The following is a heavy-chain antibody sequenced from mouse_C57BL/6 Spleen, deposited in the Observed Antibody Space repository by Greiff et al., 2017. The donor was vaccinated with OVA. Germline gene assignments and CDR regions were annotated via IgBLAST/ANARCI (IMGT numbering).Heavy chain of an antibody. Sequence: QVQLKESGAELVRPGASVKLSCKASGYTFTDYYINWVKQRPGQGLEWIARIYPGSGNTYYNEKFKGKATLTAEKSSSTAYMQLSSLTSEDSAVYFCARGGATVYWYFDVWGTGTTVTVSS. CDR3: ARGGATVYWYFDV. CDR1: GYTFTDYY. CDR2: IYPGSGNT. J-gene: IGHJ1*03. D-gene: IGHD6-1*01. V-gene: IGHV1-76*01.